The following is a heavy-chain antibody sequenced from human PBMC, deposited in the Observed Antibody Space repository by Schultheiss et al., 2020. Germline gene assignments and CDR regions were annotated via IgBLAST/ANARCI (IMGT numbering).Heavy chain of an antibody. CDR2: IYYSGST. V-gene: IGHV4-59*01. D-gene: IGHD3-22*01. J-gene: IGHJ6*02. CDR3: AADYYYDSSGYYRPYYYYGKDV. CDR1: GGSISSYY. Sequence: SETLSLTCTVSGGSISSYYWSWIRQPPGKGLEWIGYIYYSGSTNYNPSLKSRVTISVDTSKNQFSLKLSSVTAADTAVYYCAADYYYDSSGYYRPYYYYGKDVWGQGTTVTFSS.